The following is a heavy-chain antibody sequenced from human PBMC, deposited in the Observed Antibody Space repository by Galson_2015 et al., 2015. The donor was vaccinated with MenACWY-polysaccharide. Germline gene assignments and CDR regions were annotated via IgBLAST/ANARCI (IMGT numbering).Heavy chain of an antibody. Sequence: SLRLSCAASGFTVSSYAMSWVRQGPGKGQVWVSGVSGSGGSTCYADSVKGRFTTSSDNSKNMLYLQMNSLRAEDTAVYYCAKDRYSSSGYFDYWGQGTLVTVSS. D-gene: IGHD6-13*01. V-gene: IGHV3-23*01. CDR3: AKDRYSSSGYFDY. CDR1: GFTVSSYA. CDR2: VSGSGGST. J-gene: IGHJ4*02.